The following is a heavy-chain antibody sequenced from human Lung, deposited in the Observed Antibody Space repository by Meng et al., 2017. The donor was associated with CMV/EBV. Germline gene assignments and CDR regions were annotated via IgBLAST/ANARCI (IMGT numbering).Heavy chain of an antibody. CDR1: GFTVSSNY. V-gene: IGHV3-53*01. Sequence: GGSLRLXCAASGFTVSSNYLSWVRKAPGKGMEWVSVIYSGGSTYYADTVRGRFTISIDNSKNTLYIPMNSLRVEDTAVCYCARETLLPCEEYYYYGMDVWGQGXTVTVSS. J-gene: IGHJ6*02. CDR2: IYSGGST. D-gene: IGHD3-22*01. CDR3: ARETLLPCEEYYYYGMDV.